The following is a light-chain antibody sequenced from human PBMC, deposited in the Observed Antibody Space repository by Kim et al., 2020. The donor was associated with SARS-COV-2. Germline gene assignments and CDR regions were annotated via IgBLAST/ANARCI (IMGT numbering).Light chain of an antibody. CDR3: SSRDSSGNRE. J-gene: IGLJ3*02. V-gene: IGLV3-19*01. CDR2: GQN. CDR1: SLRSYY. Sequence: SSELTQDPAVSVALGQTVRITCQGDSLRSYYASWYRQKPGQAPVLVIYGQNNRPSGIPDRFSGSSSGNTASLTITGAQAEDEADYYCSSRDSSGNREFGGGTQLTVL.